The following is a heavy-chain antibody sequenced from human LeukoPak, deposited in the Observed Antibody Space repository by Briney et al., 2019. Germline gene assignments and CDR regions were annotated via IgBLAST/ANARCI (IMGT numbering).Heavy chain of an antibody. D-gene: IGHD6-13*01. J-gene: IGHJ4*02. CDR1: GFTFSSYA. V-gene: IGHV3-23*01. CDR2: ISGGGGFT. Sequence: GGSLRLPGAASGFTFSSYAMSWVRQAPGKGLEWVSTISGGGGFTYYADSVKGRFTISRDNSKNTLYLQMNSLRAEDTAVYYCATGRSWSGFDYWGQGTLVTVSS. CDR3: ATGRSWSGFDY.